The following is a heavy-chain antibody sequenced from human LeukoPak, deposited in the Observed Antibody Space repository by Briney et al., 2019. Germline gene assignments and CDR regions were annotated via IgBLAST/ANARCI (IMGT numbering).Heavy chain of an antibody. D-gene: IGHD2-2*01. Sequence: PSETLSLTCTVSGGSISSGSYYWSWIRQPAGKGLEWIGRIYTSGSTNYNPSLKSRVTISVDTSKNHFSLKLSSVTAADTAVYYCARDRIVVVPAAIEGLYYYYYMDVWGKGTTVTVSS. V-gene: IGHV4-61*02. J-gene: IGHJ6*03. CDR2: IYTSGST. CDR1: GGSISSGSYY. CDR3: ARDRIVVVPAAIEGLYYYYYMDV.